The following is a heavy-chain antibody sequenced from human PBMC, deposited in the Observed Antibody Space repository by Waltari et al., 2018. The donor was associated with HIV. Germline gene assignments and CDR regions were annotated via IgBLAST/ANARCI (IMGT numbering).Heavy chain of an antibody. CDR1: GYTFTSYA. J-gene: IGHJ2*01. V-gene: IGHV1-3*01. CDR2: INAGNGNT. D-gene: IGHD2-15*01. Sequence: QVQLVQSGAEVKKPGASVKVSCKASGYTFTSYAMHWVRQAPGQRLEWMGWINAGNGNTKYSQKFQGRVTITRDTSASTAYMELSSLRSEDTTVYYCARGGVDWYFDLWGRGTLVTVSS. CDR3: ARGGVDWYFDL.